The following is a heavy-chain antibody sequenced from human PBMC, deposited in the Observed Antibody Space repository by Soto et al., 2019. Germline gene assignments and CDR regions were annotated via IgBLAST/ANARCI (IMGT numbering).Heavy chain of an antibody. D-gene: IGHD3-3*01. Sequence: GGALRLSXAASGFTFSSYGMHWVRQAPGKGLEWVAVISYDGSNKYYADSVKGRFTISRDNSKNTLYLQMNRLRAEDTAVYYCAKERHDFWSGYYAYWGQGTLVTVSS. J-gene: IGHJ4*02. CDR2: ISYDGSNK. CDR3: AKERHDFWSGYYAY. V-gene: IGHV3-30*18. CDR1: GFTFSSYG.